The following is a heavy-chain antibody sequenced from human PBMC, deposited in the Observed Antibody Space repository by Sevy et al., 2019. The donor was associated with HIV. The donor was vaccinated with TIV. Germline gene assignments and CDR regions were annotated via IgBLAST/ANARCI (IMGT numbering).Heavy chain of an antibody. CDR2: FYSTGST. J-gene: IGHJ2*01. Sequence: SETLSLTCNVSGGSISSSSYDWGWIRQPPGKGLEGIGRFYSTGSTAYNPSLRTRVTVSADTSKNQFYLKLDSVSAADTAVYYCATPRASGWYEGTGGYFDLWGRSTLVTVSS. V-gene: IGHV4-39*01. D-gene: IGHD6-19*01. CDR3: ATPRASGWYEGTGGYFDL. CDR1: GGSISSSSYD.